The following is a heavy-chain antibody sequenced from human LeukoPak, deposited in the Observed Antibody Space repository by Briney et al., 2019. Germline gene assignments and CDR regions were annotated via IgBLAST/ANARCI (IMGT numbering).Heavy chain of an antibody. D-gene: IGHD4/OR15-4a*01. CDR2: SWYDGSNT. CDR1: GFTFSSYA. J-gene: IGHJ3*01. V-gene: IGHV3-33*08. Sequence: GGSLRLSCAASGFTFSSYAMSWVRQAPGKGLEWVSVSWYDGSNTYYEDSVKGRFTISRDNSKNTLYLQMNSLRAEDTAVFYCARGKGANYLDAFDVWGQGTMVTVSS. CDR3: ARGKGANYLDAFDV.